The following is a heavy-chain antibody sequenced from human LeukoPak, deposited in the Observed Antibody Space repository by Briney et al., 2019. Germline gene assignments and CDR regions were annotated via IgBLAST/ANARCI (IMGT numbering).Heavy chain of an antibody. CDR3: ARPYYYEGSGYRHVDY. J-gene: IGHJ4*02. D-gene: IGHD3-22*01. V-gene: IGHV3-7*01. CDR1: GFSFSNYW. CDR2: IKQDGSEK. Sequence: GGSLRLSCAASGFSFSNYWMSWVRQAPRKGLEWVANIKQDGSEKYYVDSVKGRFTISRDNAKNSLYLQMSGLRAEDTAVYYCARPYYYEGSGYRHVDYWGQGTLVTVSS.